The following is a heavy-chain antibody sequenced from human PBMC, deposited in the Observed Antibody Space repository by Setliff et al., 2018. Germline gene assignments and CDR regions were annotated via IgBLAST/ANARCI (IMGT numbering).Heavy chain of an antibody. CDR2: INPKTGGT. Sequence: ASVKVSCKTSGYAFTDNYIHWVRQAPGQGLEWMGWINPKTGGTNLAQKFQGWVSMTRDTSITTAYMELSRLTSDDMAVYYCARDPLTTNRRRAFDIWGQGTMVTVSS. CDR1: GYAFTDNY. J-gene: IGHJ3*02. D-gene: IGHD4-17*01. V-gene: IGHV1-2*04. CDR3: ARDPLTTNRRRAFDI.